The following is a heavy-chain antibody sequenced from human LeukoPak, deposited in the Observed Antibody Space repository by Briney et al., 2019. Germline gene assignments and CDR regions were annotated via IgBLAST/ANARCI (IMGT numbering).Heavy chain of an antibody. CDR1: GFTFSSYG. J-gene: IGHJ4*02. CDR2: IPYDGSNK. CDR3: AKGLRYSDN. Sequence: GGSLRLSCAASGFTFSSYGMHWVRQAPGKGLEWVAVIPYDGSNKYYADSMKGRFTISRDNSKNTLYLQMNSLRAEDTAVYYCAKGLRYSDNWGQGALVTVSS. D-gene: IGHD3-9*01. V-gene: IGHV3-30*18.